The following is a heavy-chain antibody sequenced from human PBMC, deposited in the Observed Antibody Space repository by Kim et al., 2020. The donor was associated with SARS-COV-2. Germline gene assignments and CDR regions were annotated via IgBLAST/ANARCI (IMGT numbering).Heavy chain of an antibody. V-gene: IGHV3-66*01. J-gene: IGHJ6*02. CDR1: GFTVSSNY. D-gene: IGHD1-7*01. Sequence: GGSLRLSCAASGFTVSSNYMSWVRQAPGKGLEWVSVIYSGGSTYYADSVKGRFTISRDNSKNTLYLQMNSLRAEDTAVYYCARDQGVGNGRTGTTSWSYYYYGMDVWGQGTTVTVSS. CDR3: ARDQGVGNGRTGTTSWSYYYYGMDV. CDR2: IYSGGST.